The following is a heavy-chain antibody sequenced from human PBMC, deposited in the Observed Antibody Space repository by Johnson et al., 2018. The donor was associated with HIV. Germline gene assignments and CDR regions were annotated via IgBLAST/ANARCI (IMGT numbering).Heavy chain of an antibody. CDR1: GFTFDDCA. Sequence: VQLVESGGGVVRPGGSLRLSCAASGFTFDDCAMHWVRQAPGKGLEWVSLISWDGSVTYYADSLKGRFTISRDNSKNSLYLQVNSLRAEDTALYYCVKGRGDYGVGDAFDIWGQGTMVTVSS. V-gene: IGHV3-43D*03. CDR3: VKGRGDYGVGDAFDI. D-gene: IGHD4-17*01. J-gene: IGHJ3*02. CDR2: ISWDGSVT.